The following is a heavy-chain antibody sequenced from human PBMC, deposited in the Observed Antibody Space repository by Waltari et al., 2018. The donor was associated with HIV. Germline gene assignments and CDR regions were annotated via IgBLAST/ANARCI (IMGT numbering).Heavy chain of an antibody. Sequence: HVQLVQSGAEVKKPGSSVKVSCKASGGPFSGYILSWVRQAPGQGLEWMGGIIPIYGTGNYAQRFQDRVTIIADKSTSTVYMELNNLGSEDTAVYYCARGARSGYYVFDDWGQGTLVTVSS. V-gene: IGHV1-69*06. J-gene: IGHJ4*02. CDR3: ARGARSGYYVFDD. CDR2: IIPIYGTG. D-gene: IGHD3-3*01. CDR1: GGPFSGYI.